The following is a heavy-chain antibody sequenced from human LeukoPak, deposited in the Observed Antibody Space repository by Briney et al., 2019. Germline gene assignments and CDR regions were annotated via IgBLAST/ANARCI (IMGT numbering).Heavy chain of an antibody. J-gene: IGHJ4*02. CDR1: GFAVRNNY. Sequence: GGSLRLSCAASGFAVRNNYMSWVRQAPGKGLEWVSVIYSGGGTKYADSVKGRFTISRDNSRNTLYLQMNSLREEDTAVYYCARDVRWGQGTLVTVSS. CDR3: ARDVR. D-gene: IGHD3-10*02. V-gene: IGHV3-53*01. CDR2: IYSGGGT.